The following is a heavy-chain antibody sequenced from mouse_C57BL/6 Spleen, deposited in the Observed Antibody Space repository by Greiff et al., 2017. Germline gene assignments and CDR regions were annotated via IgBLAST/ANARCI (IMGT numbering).Heavy chain of an antibody. J-gene: IGHJ4*01. V-gene: IGHV1-15*01. CDR2: IDPETGGT. D-gene: IGHD2-5*01. Sequence: VQLQQSGAELVRPGASVTLSCKASGYTFTDYEMHWVKQTPVHGLEWIGAIDPETGGTAYNQKFKGKAILTADKSSSRAYMELRSLTSEDSAVYYCTREGYYSNYYAMDYWGQGTSVTVSS. CDR1: GYTFTDYE. CDR3: TREGYYSNYYAMDY.